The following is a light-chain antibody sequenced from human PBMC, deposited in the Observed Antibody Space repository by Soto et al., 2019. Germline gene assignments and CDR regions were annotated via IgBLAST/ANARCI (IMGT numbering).Light chain of an antibody. CDR1: SGHSTYT. V-gene: IGLV4-60*03. Sequence: QLVLTQSSSASASLGSSVKLTCTLSSGHSTYTIAWHQQQPGKAPRYLMKLERSGSYNKGSGVPDRFSGSSSGADRYLTISNLQSEDEAAYYCETWDSNTHTVFGGGTKLTVL. CDR2: LERSGSY. J-gene: IGLJ7*01. CDR3: ETWDSNTHTV.